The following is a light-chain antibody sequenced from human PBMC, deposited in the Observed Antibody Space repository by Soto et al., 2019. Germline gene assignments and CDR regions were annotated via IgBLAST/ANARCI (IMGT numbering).Light chain of an antibody. J-gene: IGKJ5*01. CDR3: QQRHQWTPIT. V-gene: IGKV3-11*01. CDR2: DAS. CDR1: RDVHTS. Sequence: LTQAPSTLPLSLGHRPTLSGRASRDVHTSLAWYQHKPGKAPRLVIYDASLRANGDPARFGGSGSGTDFTVTINSLEPEDLADYACQQRHQWTPITFGQGTRLEIK.